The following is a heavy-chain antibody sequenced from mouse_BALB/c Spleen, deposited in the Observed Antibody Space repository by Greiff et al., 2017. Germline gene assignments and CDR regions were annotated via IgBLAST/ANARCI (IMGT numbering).Heavy chain of an antibody. CDR2: ILPGSGSN. J-gene: IGHJ2*01. D-gene: IGHD1-1*01. V-gene: IGHV1-9*01. Sequence: QVQLQQSGAELMKPGASVKISCKATGFTFSSYWIEWVKQRPGHGLEWIGEILPGSGSNNYNEKFKGKATFTADTATNTAYMQLSSLTSEDSAVYHCARCGTTVVFVYWGRGTTLTVSS. CDR1: GFTFSSYW. CDR3: ARCGTTVVFVY.